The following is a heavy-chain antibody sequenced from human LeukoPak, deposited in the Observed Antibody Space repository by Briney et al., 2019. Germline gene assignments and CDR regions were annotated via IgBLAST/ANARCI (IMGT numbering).Heavy chain of an antibody. Sequence: ASVKVSCKASGYTFTSYAMHWVRQAPGQRLKWMGWINAGNGNTKYSQKFQGRVTITRDTSASTAYMELSSLRSEDTAVYYCARDFAIVGANVGDAFDIWGQGTMVTVSS. CDR2: INAGNGNT. CDR1: GYTFTSYA. J-gene: IGHJ3*02. V-gene: IGHV1-3*01. CDR3: ARDFAIVGANVGDAFDI. D-gene: IGHD1-26*01.